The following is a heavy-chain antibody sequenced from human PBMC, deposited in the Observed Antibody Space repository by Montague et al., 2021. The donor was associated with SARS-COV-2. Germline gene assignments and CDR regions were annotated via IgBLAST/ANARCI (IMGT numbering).Heavy chain of an antibody. CDR2: IYYSGST. V-gene: IGHV4-59*01. J-gene: IGHJ3*02. D-gene: IGHD2-15*01. CDR3: ARRGLGYCSGGSCPNAFDI. Sequence: ETLSLTCTVSGASISSYYWSWIRQPPGKGLEWIGYIYYSGSTNYNPSLKSRVTISVDTSKNQFPLKLSSVTAADTAVDYCARRGLGYCSGGSCPNAFDIWGQGTMVTVSS. CDR1: GASISSYY.